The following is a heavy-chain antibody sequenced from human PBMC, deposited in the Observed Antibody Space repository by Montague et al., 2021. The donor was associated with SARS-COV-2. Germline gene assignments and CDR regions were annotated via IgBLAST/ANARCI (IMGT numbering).Heavy chain of an antibody. CDR1: GASISSSSYY. V-gene: IGHV4-39*01. J-gene: IGHJ4*02. Sequence: SETLSLTCTVSGASISSSSYYWGWIRQPPGKGLERIGSIYYSGSTYYNPSLKSRVTISVDTSKNQFSLKLSSVTAADTAVYYCARHVDSYGPYYFDYWGQGTLVTVSS. CDR2: IYYSGST. D-gene: IGHD5-18*01. CDR3: ARHVDSYGPYYFDY.